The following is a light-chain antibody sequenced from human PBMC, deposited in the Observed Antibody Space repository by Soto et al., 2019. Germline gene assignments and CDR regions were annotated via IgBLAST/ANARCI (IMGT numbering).Light chain of an antibody. J-gene: IGLJ1*01. CDR3: FSHRSGDSHV. V-gene: IGLV2-14*01. Sequence: QSSLTQPASVSGSPGQAITISCTGTSSDIGAYNYVSWYQQCPGKAPKLMIYGVTNRPSGVSNRFSGSKTGNTASLTISGLQAEDEADYYCFSHRSGDSHVLGTGTKVTVL. CDR2: GVT. CDR1: SSDIGAYNY.